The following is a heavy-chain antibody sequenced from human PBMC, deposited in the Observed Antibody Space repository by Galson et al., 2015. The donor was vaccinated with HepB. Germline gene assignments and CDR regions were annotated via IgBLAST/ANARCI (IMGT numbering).Heavy chain of an antibody. CDR3: AGDRLHGGAPTLDY. J-gene: IGHJ4*02. V-gene: IGHV3-7*03. Sequence: SLRLSCAVSGFSFSNYWMTWVRQAPGKGLEWVANIKQDGSEQYYVGSVKGRFTISRDNAKISLYLQMNSLRAEDTAVYYCAGDRLHGGAPTLDYWGQGALVTVSS. D-gene: IGHD2-21*01. CDR1: GFSFSNYW. CDR2: IKQDGSEQ.